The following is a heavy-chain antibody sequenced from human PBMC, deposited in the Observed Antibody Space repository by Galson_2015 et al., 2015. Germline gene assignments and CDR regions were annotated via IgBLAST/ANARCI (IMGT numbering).Heavy chain of an antibody. CDR1: GYSFTRNW. CDR3: AKSREGYCSGGSCDMGAFDV. D-gene: IGHD2-15*01. V-gene: IGHV5-51*01. CDR2: IYPGDSDT. J-gene: IGHJ3*01. Sequence: QSGAEVKKPGESLKISCKGPGYSFTRNWIGWVRQMPGKGPEWMGIIYPGDSDTRYSPSFQGQVSISADKSISTAYLQWSSLKASDTAMYYCAKSREGYCSGGSCDMGAFDVWGHGTMVTVSS.